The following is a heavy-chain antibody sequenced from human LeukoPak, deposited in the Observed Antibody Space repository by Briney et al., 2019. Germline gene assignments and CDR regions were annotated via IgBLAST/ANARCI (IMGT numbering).Heavy chain of an antibody. CDR1: GYTFTNYW. CDR3: ARQYFAKSGIDY. CDR2: TYPGDSET. Sequence: GESLKISCKGSGYTFTNYWIGWVRQMPGKGLEWMGITYPGDSETRYSPSFQGQVTISADKSISTAYLQWSSLKASDTAIYYCARQYFAKSGIDYWGQGTLVTVSS. J-gene: IGHJ4*02. V-gene: IGHV5-51*01. D-gene: IGHD2/OR15-2a*01.